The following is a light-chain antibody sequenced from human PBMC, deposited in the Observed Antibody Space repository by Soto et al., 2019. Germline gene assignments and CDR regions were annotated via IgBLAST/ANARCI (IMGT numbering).Light chain of an antibody. CDR1: SSDVGGYNY. CDR3: SLYTTSTTRVV. V-gene: IGLV2-14*01. J-gene: IGLJ2*01. Sequence: QSALTQPASVSGSPGQSITISCTGTSSDVGGYNYVSWYQQHPGKAPKLMIYEVYSRPSGVPDRFSGSKSGNTASLTISGLQAEDEAIYFCSLYTTSTTRVVFGGGTQLTVL. CDR2: EVY.